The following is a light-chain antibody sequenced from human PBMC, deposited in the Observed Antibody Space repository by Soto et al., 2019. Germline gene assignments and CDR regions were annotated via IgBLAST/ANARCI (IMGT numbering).Light chain of an antibody. CDR1: SSNIGAGYD. CDR3: QSYDSSLSGWV. Sequence: QSVLTQPPSVSGAPGQRVTISCTGSSSNIGAGYDVHWYQQLPGTAPKLLIYGNSNRPSGVPDRFSGSKSGTSASLAITGLKAEDEADHYRQSYDSSLSGWVFGGGTKLTVL. CDR2: GNS. J-gene: IGLJ3*02. V-gene: IGLV1-40*01.